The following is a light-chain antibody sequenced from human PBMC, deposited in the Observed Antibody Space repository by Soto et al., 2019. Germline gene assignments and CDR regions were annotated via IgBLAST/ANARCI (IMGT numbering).Light chain of an antibody. CDR2: GNN. CDR3: LSYDSSLGVV. J-gene: IGLJ3*02. Sequence: QSVLTQPPSVSGAPGQRVTISCTGSSSNIGAGYEIHWYQQLPGTAPKLLIHGNNNRPPGVPDRISGSKSGSSVSLAITGLRAEDEADYYCLSYDSSLGVVFGGGTKVTVL. V-gene: IGLV1-40*01. CDR1: SSNIGAGYE.